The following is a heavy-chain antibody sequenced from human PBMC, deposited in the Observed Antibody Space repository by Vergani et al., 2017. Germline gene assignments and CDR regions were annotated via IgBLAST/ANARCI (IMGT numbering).Heavy chain of an antibody. J-gene: IGHJ4*02. V-gene: IGHV3-21*01. Sequence: EVQLVESGGGLVKPGGSLRLSCAASGFTFSSYSMNWVRQAPGKGLEWVSSISSSSSYIYYADSVKGRFTISRDNAKNSLYLQMNSLRAEDTAVYYCAREGWDILTGEPHEFDYWGQGTLVTVSS. CDR1: GFTFSSYS. CDR2: ISSSSSYI. D-gene: IGHD3-9*01. CDR3: AREGWDILTGEPHEFDY.